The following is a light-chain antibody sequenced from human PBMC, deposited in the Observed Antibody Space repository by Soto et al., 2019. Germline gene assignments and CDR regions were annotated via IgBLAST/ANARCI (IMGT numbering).Light chain of an antibody. Sequence: DIQMTQSPSTLSASVGDRVTITCRASQTISSWLAWYQQKPGKAPKLLIYKTSNLLSGVPSRFSGSGSGTEFSLTISSLQPDDFATYYCQQYNSFSLAFGGGTRVEVE. J-gene: IGKJ4*01. CDR2: KTS. V-gene: IGKV1-5*03. CDR1: QTISSW. CDR3: QQYNSFSLA.